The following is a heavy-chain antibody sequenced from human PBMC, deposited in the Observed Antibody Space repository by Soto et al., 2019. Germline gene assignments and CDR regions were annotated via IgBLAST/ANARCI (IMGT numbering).Heavy chain of an antibody. Sequence: EVQLLESGGGLVRPGGSLRLSCAASGFTFYNYAMNWVRQAPGKGLEWVSTISGGGDGTYYADSVKGRFTISRDNSRNTVYLQMNSLRAEDTAVYYCAIKGLGSLATYCTTGDCHYAFDVWGQGTLVTVSS. CDR2: ISGGGDGT. J-gene: IGHJ3*01. D-gene: IGHD2-8*01. CDR3: AIKGLGSLATYCTTGDCHYAFDV. V-gene: IGHV3-23*01. CDR1: GFTFYNYA.